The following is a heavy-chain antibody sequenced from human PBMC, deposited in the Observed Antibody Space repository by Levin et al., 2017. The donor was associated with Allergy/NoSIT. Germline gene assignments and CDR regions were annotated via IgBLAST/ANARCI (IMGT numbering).Heavy chain of an antibody. D-gene: IGHD3-10*01. CDR2: IYYSGST. Sequence: PSETLSLTCTVSGGSISSYYWSWIRQPPGKGLEWIGYIYYSGSTNYNPSLKSRVTISVDTSKNQFSLKLSSVTAADTAVYYCARDYYYGSGSYFSGGWFDPWGQGTLVTVSS. CDR3: ARDYYYGSGSYFSGGWFDP. J-gene: IGHJ5*02. CDR1: GGSISSYY. V-gene: IGHV4-59*01.